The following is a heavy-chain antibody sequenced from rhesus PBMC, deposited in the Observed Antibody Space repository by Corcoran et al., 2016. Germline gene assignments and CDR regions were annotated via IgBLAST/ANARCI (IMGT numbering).Heavy chain of an antibody. V-gene: IGHV4-57*01. D-gene: IGHD4-11*01. J-gene: IGHJ4*01. CDR1: GGSVSSSYW. Sequence: QLQLQESGPGLVKPSETLSLPCAVPGGSVSSSYWWSWIRQPPGKGLEWIGRISGSGGSTSYNPSLTSRVTISTDTSKNQFSLKVSSVTAADTAVYYCARAPTYYFDYWGQGVLVTVSS. CDR2: ISGSGGST. CDR3: ARAPTYYFDY.